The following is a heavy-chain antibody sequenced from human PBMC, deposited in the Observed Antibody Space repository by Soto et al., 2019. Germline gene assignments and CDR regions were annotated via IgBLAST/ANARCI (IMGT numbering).Heavy chain of an antibody. CDR1: GGTFSSYA. V-gene: IGHV1-69*01. D-gene: IGHD2-2*01. CDR3: ARSQGSSTSLELYYYYYYGMDV. Sequence: QVQLVQSGAEVKKPGSSVKVSCKASGGTFSSYAISWVRQAPGQGLEWMGGIIPISGTANYALKFQGRVKITADESTSTVYMELSSLRSEDTAVYFCARSQGSSTSLELYYYYYYGMDVWGQGTTVTVSS. CDR2: IIPISGTA. J-gene: IGHJ6*02.